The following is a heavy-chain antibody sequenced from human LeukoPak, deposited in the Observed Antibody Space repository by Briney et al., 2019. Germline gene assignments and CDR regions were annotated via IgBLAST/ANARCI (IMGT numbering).Heavy chain of an antibody. CDR3: ARDPGYSSFDY. Sequence: GGSLRLSCGVSGFTFGRSWMSWVRQTPAKGLEFVANIKEDGSVRNYVDSVQGRFTISRDNAKNSLYLHMYSLRAEDTAVYYCARDPGYSSFDYWGQGTLVTVSS. J-gene: IGHJ4*02. D-gene: IGHD6-13*01. V-gene: IGHV3-7*01. CDR1: GFTFGRSW. CDR2: IKEDGSVR.